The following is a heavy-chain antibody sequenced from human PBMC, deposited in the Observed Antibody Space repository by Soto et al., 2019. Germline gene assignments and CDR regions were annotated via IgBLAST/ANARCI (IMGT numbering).Heavy chain of an antibody. CDR2: ISYDGSNK. V-gene: IGHV3-30*18. J-gene: IGHJ6*02. CDR1: GFTFSSYG. Sequence: GGSLRLSCAASGFTFSSYGMHWVRQAPGKGLEWVAVISYDGSNKYYADSVKGRFTISRDNSKNTLYLQMNSLRAEDTAVYYCAKDSSGWYTYYYGMDVWGQGTTVTVS. D-gene: IGHD6-19*01. CDR3: AKDSSGWYTYYYGMDV.